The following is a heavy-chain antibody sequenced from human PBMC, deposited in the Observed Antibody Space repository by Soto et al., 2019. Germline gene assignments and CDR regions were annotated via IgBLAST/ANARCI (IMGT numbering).Heavy chain of an antibody. CDR3: ATCSGGSCYQYFQH. V-gene: IGHV3-33*01. Sequence: QVQLVESGGGVVQPGRSLRLSCAASGFTFSSYGMHWVRQAPGKGLEWVAVIWYDGSNKYYADSVKGRFTIARDNSKNKTYLQMTSLRYEDTAVYYCATCSGGSCYQYFQHWGQGNLVTVSS. CDR1: GFTFSSYG. J-gene: IGHJ1*01. CDR2: IWYDGSNK. D-gene: IGHD2-15*01.